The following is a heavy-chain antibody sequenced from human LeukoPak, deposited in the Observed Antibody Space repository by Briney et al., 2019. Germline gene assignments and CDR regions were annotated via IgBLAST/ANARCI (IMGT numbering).Heavy chain of an antibody. CDR1: GFSLSTNGMC. CDR2: IDWDDDK. CDR3: ARIGYYGSSGYSYFDY. Sequence: SGPALVKPTQTLTLTCTFSGFSLSTNGMCVSWIRQPPGKALEWLARIDWDDDKYYSTSLKTRLTISKDTSKNQVVLTMTYMDPVDTATYYCARIGYYGSSGYSYFDYWGQGTLVTVSS. J-gene: IGHJ4*02. V-gene: IGHV2-70*11. D-gene: IGHD3-22*01.